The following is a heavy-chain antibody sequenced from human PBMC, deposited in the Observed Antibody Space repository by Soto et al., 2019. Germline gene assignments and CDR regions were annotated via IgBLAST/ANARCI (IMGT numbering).Heavy chain of an antibody. CDR2: IIPIFGTA. J-gene: IGHJ6*02. CDR1: GGTFSSYA. CDR3: ASNIVVVPAAMPAPPVGYYYYGMDV. V-gene: IGHV1-69*01. Sequence: QVQLVQSGAEVKKPGSSVKVSCKASGGTFSSYAISWVRQAPGQGLEWMGGIIPIFGTANYAQKFQGRVTITADESTSTAYMELSSLRSEDTAVYYCASNIVVVPAAMPAPPVGYYYYGMDVWGQGTTVTVSS. D-gene: IGHD2-2*01.